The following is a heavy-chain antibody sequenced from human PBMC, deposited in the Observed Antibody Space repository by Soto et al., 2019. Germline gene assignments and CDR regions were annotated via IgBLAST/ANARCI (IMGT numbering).Heavy chain of an antibody. D-gene: IGHD3-10*01. Sequence: PGGSLRLSCAASGFAFSPAWMTWVRQAPGKELEWVALIKSKTSGETRAYAAPVKGRFTISRDDSENTVFLQMDSLKTEDTAVYYCVIDDAARGFGELDYWGRGTLVTVSS. CDR3: VIDDAARGFGELDY. J-gene: IGHJ4*02. V-gene: IGHV3-15*01. CDR2: IKSKTSGETR. CDR1: GFAFSPAW.